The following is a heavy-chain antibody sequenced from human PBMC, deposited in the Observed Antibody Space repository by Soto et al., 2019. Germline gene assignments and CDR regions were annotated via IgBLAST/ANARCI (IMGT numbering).Heavy chain of an antibody. CDR2: IYWDDDK. J-gene: IGHJ5*02. CDR1: GFSLTTRGVG. D-gene: IGHD3-16*01. Sequence: QITLKESGPTLVKPTQTLTLTCTFSGFSLTTRGVGVGWIRQPPGKALECLALIYWDDDKRYSPSLQSRLSNTKETSKNQVVLTMTNVDPVDTATYYCAHIPNYYQYDWFDPWGQGTLVSVSS. CDR3: AHIPNYYQYDWFDP. V-gene: IGHV2-5*02.